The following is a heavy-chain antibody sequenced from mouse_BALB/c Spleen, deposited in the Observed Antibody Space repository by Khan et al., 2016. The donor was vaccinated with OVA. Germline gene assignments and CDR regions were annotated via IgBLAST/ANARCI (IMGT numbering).Heavy chain of an antibody. J-gene: IGHJ1*01. CDR1: GFTFTDYY. CDR3: ARDRNDGYYWYFDV. CDR2: IRNKANGYTT. D-gene: IGHD2-3*01. V-gene: IGHV7-3*02. Sequence: EVELVESGGGLVQPGGSLRLSCATSGFTFTDYYMSWVRQPPGKALEWLGFIRNKANGYTTEYSASVKGRFTFPSDNSKSIIYLQMNTLRAEDSATYYCARDRNDGYYWYFDVWGAGTTVTVSS.